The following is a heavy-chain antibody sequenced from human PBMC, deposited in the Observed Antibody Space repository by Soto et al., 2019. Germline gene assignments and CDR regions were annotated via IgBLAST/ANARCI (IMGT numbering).Heavy chain of an antibody. CDR1: GVTVSGSA. CDR3: ARYKAAAGTIRSYYGMDG. CDR2: ISYDGSNK. D-gene: IGHD6-13*01. V-gene: IGHV3-30-3*01. J-gene: IGHJ6*02. Sequence: PGGSRSRCCAASGVTVSGSAMHWVRQAPGKGLEWVAVISYDGSNKYYADSVKGRFTISRDNSKNTLYLQMNSLRAEDTAVYYCARYKAAAGTIRSYYGMDGWGQGTTVNV.